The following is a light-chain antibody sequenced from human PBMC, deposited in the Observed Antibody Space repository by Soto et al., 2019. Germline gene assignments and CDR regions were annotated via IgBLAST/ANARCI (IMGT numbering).Light chain of an antibody. V-gene: IGKV1-5*03. CDR3: QQYNDNSFT. Sequence: DIQMTQSPSTLSASVGDRVTITCRANQNLGDWLAWYQQKPGKVPKLLIYKASTLESGVPSRFSGSGSGTEFTLTISSLQPDDFATFYCQQYNDNSFTFGGGTKVDIK. J-gene: IGKJ4*01. CDR2: KAS. CDR1: QNLGDW.